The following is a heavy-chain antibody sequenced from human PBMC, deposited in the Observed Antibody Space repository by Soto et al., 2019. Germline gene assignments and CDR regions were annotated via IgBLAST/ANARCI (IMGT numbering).Heavy chain of an antibody. Sequence: QVQLVQSGAEVKKPGSSVKVSCKASGGTFSRYTITWVRQAPGQGLEWMGGITPMFGTPNYAQKCQGRVTITADESTSTAYMELSSLRSEDTAMYYCARDGTLYDSSAYYYLYWGQGTLVTVSS. V-gene: IGHV1-69*01. D-gene: IGHD3-22*01. CDR1: GGTFSRYT. CDR2: ITPMFGTP. J-gene: IGHJ4*02. CDR3: ARDGTLYDSSAYYYLY.